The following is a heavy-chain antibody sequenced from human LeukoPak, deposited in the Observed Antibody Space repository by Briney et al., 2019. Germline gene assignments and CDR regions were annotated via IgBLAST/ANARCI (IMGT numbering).Heavy chain of an antibody. J-gene: IGHJ4*02. CDR1: GYTFTSYY. V-gene: IGHV1-46*01. CDR3: ARRGYYYGSGSSYYFDY. D-gene: IGHD3-10*01. Sequence: ASVKVSCKASGYTFTSYYMHWVRQASGQGLEWMGIINPSGGSTSYAQKFQGRVTMTRDTSTSTVYMELSSLRSEDTAVYYCARRGYYYGSGSSYYFDYWGQGTLVTVSS. CDR2: INPSGGST.